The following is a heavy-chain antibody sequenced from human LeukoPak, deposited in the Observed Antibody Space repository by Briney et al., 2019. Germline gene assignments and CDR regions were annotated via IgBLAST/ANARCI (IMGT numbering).Heavy chain of an antibody. CDR2: IKQDGSEE. CDR1: GFTISSYW. CDR3: ARRYFDY. V-gene: IGHV3-7*03. J-gene: IGHJ4*02. Sequence: GGSLRLSCAASGFTISSYWMHWVRQAPGKGLEWVANIKQDGSEEYYVDSVKGRFTISRDNAKNSLYLQMNSLRAEDTAVYYCARRYFDYWGQGILVTVSS.